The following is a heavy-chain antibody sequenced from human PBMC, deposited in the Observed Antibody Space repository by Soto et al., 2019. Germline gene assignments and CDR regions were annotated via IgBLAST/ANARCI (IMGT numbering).Heavy chain of an antibody. CDR2: VNPILSMS. Sequence: SVKVSCKASGDTFSFYTINWVRQAPGLGLEWMGRVNPILSMSNYAQKFQGRVTMTADKSTTTAFMELTSLTSDDRAVYYCAKNGQPPYYYYGMDVWGQGTTVTVSS. CDR3: AKNGQPPYYYYGMDV. J-gene: IGHJ6*02. CDR1: GDTFSFYT. V-gene: IGHV1-69*02. D-gene: IGHD2-8*01.